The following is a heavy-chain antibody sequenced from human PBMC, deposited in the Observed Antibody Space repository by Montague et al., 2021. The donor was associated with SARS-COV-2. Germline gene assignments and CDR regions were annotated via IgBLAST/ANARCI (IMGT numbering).Heavy chain of an antibody. V-gene: IGHV4-59*02. CDR1: GGSVSSYY. J-gene: IGHJ5*02. CDR2: IYYSGST. CDR3: ARAGGFYDYWSGYSSSAGFFAP. Sequence: SETLSLTCTVSGGSVSSYYWSWIRQSPGKGLQWLGYIYYSGSTDYNPSLKSRVTMSVDTSKNQLSLRLNSVTTADTAVYFCARAGGFYDYWSGYSSSAGFFAPWGQGTLVTVSS. D-gene: IGHD3-3*01.